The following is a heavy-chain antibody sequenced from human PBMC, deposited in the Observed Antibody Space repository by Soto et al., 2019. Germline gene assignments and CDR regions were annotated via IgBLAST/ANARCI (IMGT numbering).Heavy chain of an antibody. CDR1: GFTFTSYA. D-gene: IGHD2-15*01. Sequence: EVQLLESGGGLVQPEGSLRLSCAASGFTFTSYAMGWVRQAPGKGLECVSVVSRGGSTHYADSVTGRFIVSRDNSKNTVSIQMNSLRADDTAVYYCAKRRGAGGHFDYWGQGDLVTVSS. CDR3: AKRRGAGGHFDY. CDR2: VSRGGST. J-gene: IGHJ4*02. V-gene: IGHV3-23*01.